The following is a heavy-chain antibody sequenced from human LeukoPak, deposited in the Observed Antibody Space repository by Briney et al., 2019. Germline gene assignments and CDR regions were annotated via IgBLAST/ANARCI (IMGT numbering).Heavy chain of an antibody. CDR2: ISGSGGNT. V-gene: IGHV3-23*01. CDR1: GFTFSSYA. D-gene: IGHD6-19*01. CDR3: AKDRVTMAGTGQIDY. Sequence: GGSLRLSCAAPGFTFSSYAMTWVRQAPGKGLEWVSGISGSGGNTYYAASVKGRFTISRDNSKNTLYLQMNSLSAEDTAVYYCAKDRVTMAGTGQIDYWGQGTLVTVSS. J-gene: IGHJ4*02.